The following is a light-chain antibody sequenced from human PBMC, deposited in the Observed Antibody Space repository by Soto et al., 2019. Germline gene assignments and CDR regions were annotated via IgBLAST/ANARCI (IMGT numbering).Light chain of an antibody. V-gene: IGKV3-20*01. CDR1: QSVSSSY. CDR3: QQYGSSPPIT. Sequence: EIVLTQSPGTLSLSPGERATLSCRASQSVSSSYLAWYQQKPGQAPRLLIYGASSRATGIPDRSSGSGSGTDFTLIISRLEPEDFAVYYCQQYGSSPPITFGQGTRLEIK. J-gene: IGKJ5*01. CDR2: GAS.